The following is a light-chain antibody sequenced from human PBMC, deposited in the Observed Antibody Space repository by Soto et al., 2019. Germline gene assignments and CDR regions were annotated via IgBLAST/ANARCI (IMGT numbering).Light chain of an antibody. J-gene: IGKJ1*01. CDR1: QSVSSSY. V-gene: IGKV3-20*01. CDR2: GAS. Sequence: EILLTQSPGTLSLPPRERATLACRASQSVSSSYLAWYQQTPGQAPRLLIYGASSRATGIPDRFSGSGSGTDFTLTISRLEPEDFAVYYFQKYGSSPETLGQGTKVDIK. CDR3: QKYGSSPET.